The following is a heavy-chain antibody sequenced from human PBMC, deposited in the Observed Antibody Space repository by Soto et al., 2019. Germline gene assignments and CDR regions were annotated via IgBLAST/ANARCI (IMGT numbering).Heavy chain of an antibody. CDR2: ISGSGGST. J-gene: IGHJ4*02. Sequence: GGSLRLSCTASGFTFSSCAMSWVRQAPGTGLEWVSTISGSGGSTYYADSVKGRFTISRDNSKNTLYLQMNSLRAEYTAVYYCATPSSQLTPYYFDYWGQGTLVTVSS. D-gene: IGHD1-1*01. CDR3: ATPSSQLTPYYFDY. V-gene: IGHV3-23*01. CDR1: GFTFSSCA.